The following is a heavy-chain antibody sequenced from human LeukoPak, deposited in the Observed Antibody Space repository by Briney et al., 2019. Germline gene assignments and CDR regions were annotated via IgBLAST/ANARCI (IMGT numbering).Heavy chain of an antibody. J-gene: IGHJ4*02. CDR1: GGSISSSSYY. CDR2: IYYSGST. V-gene: IGHV4-39*01. D-gene: IGHD6-19*01. CDR3: ATSGWYLLPGIY. Sequence: SETLSLTCTVSGGSISSSSYYWGWVRQPPGKGLEWIGSIYYSGSTYYNPSLKSRVTISLDTSKNQFSLKLSSVTAADTAVFYCATSGWYLLPGIYWGQGTLVTVSS.